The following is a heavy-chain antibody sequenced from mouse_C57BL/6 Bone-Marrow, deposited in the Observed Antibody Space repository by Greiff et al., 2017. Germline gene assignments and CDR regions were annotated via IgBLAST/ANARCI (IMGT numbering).Heavy chain of an antibody. D-gene: IGHD2-4*01. CDR1: GYSFTDYN. CDR2: ITPNYGTT. J-gene: IGHJ4*01. V-gene: IGHV1-39*01. CDR3: TRGYDYDYAMDY. Sequence: VQLQQSGPELVKPGASVKISCKAPGYSFTDYNMNWVKQSNGKSLEWIGVITPNYGTTSYNQKFKGKATLTVDQSSSTAYMQLNSLTSEDSAVYYGTRGYDYDYAMDYWGQVTTVTVCS.